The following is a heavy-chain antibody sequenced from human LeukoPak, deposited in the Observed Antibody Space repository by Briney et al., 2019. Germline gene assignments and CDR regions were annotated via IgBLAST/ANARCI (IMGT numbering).Heavy chain of an antibody. D-gene: IGHD5-12*01. J-gene: IGHJ4*02. Sequence: GGSLRLSCAASGFTFSSYAMSWVRQAPGKGLEWVSAISGSGGSTYYADSVKGRFTVSRDNSKNTLYLQMNSLRAEDTAVYYCAARYSGYDYVIYWGQGTLVTVSS. CDR1: GFTFSSYA. V-gene: IGHV3-23*01. CDR3: AARYSGYDYVIY. CDR2: ISGSGGST.